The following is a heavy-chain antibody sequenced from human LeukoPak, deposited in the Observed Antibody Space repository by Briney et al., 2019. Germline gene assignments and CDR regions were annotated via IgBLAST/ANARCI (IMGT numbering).Heavy chain of an antibody. CDR1: GYTFTSYG. J-gene: IGHJ3*02. CDR3: ARDLRVYYYDSSGNDI. Sequence: GASVKASCKASGYTFTSYGISWVRQAPGQGLEWMGWISAYNGNTNYAQKLQGRVTMTTDTSTSTAYMELGSLRSDDTAVYYCARDLRVYYYDSSGNDIWGQGTMVTVSS. D-gene: IGHD3-22*01. CDR2: ISAYNGNT. V-gene: IGHV1-18*01.